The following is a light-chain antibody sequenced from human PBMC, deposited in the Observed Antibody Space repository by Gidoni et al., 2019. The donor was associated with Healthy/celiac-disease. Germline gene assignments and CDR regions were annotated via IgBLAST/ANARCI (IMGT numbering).Light chain of an antibody. V-gene: IGKV4-1*01. CDR2: WAS. Sequence: DIVMTQSPDSLGVYLGERATINCKSSQSVLYSSKNKNYLAWYQQKPGQPPKLLIYWASTRESGVPDRFSGSGSGTDFTLTISSLQAEDVAVYYCQQYYSTPFTFGPGTKVDIK. CDR1: QSVLYSSKNKNY. J-gene: IGKJ3*01. CDR3: QQYYSTPFT.